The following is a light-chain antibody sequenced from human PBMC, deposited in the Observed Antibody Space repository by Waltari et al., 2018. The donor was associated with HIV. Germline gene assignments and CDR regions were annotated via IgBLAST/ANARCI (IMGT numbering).Light chain of an antibody. Sequence: IVLTQSPATLSLSPSERATLYCGASQCVSSYLAWYQQKPRKSPRLLIYYASNRSTVIPARFSGSGSGTDFTLTISSLEPEDCAVYYCQTRSNLPTFGQGTKVEIK. J-gene: IGKJ1*01. CDR1: QCVSSY. CDR2: YAS. CDR3: QTRSNLPT. V-gene: IGKV3-11*01.